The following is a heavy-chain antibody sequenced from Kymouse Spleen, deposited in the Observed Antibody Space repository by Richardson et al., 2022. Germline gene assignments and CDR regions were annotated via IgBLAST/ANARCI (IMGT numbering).Heavy chain of an antibody. D-gene: IGHD3-10*01. CDR3: TTDLWYYGSGSSDYYYYGMDV. CDR2: IKSKTDGGTT. V-gene: IGHV3-15*01. CDR1: GFTFSNAW. J-gene: IGHJ6*02. Sequence: EVQLVESGGGLVKPGGSLRLSCAASGFTFSNAWMSWVRQAPGKGLEWVGRIKSKTDGGTTDYAAPVKGRFTISRDDSKNTLYLQMNSLKTEDTAVYYCTTDLWYYGSGSSDYYYYGMDVWGQGTTVTVSS.